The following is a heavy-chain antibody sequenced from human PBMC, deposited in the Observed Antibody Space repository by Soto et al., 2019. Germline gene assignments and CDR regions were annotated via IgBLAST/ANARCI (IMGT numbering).Heavy chain of an antibody. V-gene: IGHV1-69*01. J-gene: IGHJ5*02. CDR1: GGTFSSYA. CDR3: ARDTLRRFLEWTHGRFDP. CDR2: IIPIFGTA. Sequence: QVQLVQSGAEVKKPGSSVKVSCKASGGTFSSYAISWVRQAPGQGLEWMGGIIPIFGTANYAQKFQGRVTITADESTSTAYMELSSLRSEDTAVYYCARDTLRRFLEWTHGRFDPWGQGTLVTVSS. D-gene: IGHD3-3*01.